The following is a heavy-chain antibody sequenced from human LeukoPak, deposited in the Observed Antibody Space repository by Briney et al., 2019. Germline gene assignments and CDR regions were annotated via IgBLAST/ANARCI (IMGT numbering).Heavy chain of an antibody. V-gene: IGHV3-30*04. CDR3: ARDKASYYYDSSGYYYRYYYYMDV. Sequence: GGSLRLSCAASGFTFSSYVMHWVRQAPGKGLEWVAIISYDGSNEYYADSVKGRFTISRDNAKNSLYLQMNSLRAEDTAVYYCARDKASYYYDSSGYYYRYYYYMDVWGKGTTVTVSS. J-gene: IGHJ6*03. CDR1: GFTFSSYV. D-gene: IGHD3-22*01. CDR2: ISYDGSNE.